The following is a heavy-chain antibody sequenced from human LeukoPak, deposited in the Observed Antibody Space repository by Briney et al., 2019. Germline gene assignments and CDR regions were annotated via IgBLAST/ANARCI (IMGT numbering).Heavy chain of an antibody. D-gene: IGHD3-9*01. V-gene: IGHV4-4*07. CDR1: GGSISSYY. CDR3: ARGEDILTGYALLDY. Sequence: TSETLSLTCTVSGGSISSYYWSWIRQPAGKGLESIGRIYTSGSTNYNPSLKSRVTMSVDTSKNRFSLKLSSVTAADTAVYYCARGEDILTGYALLDYWGQGTLVTVSS. CDR2: IYTSGST. J-gene: IGHJ4*02.